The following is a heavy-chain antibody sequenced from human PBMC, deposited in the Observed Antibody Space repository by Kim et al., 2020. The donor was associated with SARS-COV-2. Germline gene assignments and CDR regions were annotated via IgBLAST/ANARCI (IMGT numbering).Heavy chain of an antibody. CDR3: ASMDSSSWYDVNY. Sequence: GGSLRLSCAASGFTFDDYAMHWVRQAPGKGLEWVSGISWNSGSIGYADSVKGRFTISRDNAKNSLYLQMNSLRAEDTALYYCASMDSSSWYDVNYWGQGTLVTVSS. J-gene: IGHJ4*02. V-gene: IGHV3-9*01. D-gene: IGHD6-13*01. CDR2: ISWNSGSI. CDR1: GFTFDDYA.